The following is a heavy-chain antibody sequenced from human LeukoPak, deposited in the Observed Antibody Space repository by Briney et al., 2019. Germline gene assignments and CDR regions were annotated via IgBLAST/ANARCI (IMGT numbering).Heavy chain of an antibody. D-gene: IGHD3-10*01. J-gene: IGHJ4*02. CDR3: ARAKSPGGSGSSIDY. Sequence: ASVKVSFKASGYTFTTYAISWVRQAPGQGLEWMGWISTYNGHTNYAQKLQARVTVTTDTSTSTAYMELRSLRSDDTAVYYCARAKSPGGSGSSIDYWGQGTLVTVSS. CDR2: ISTYNGHT. CDR1: GYTFTTYA. V-gene: IGHV1-18*01.